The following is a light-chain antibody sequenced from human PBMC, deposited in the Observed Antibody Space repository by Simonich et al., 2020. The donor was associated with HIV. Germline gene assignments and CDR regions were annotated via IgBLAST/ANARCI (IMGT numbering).Light chain of an antibody. CDR1: QSVSSN. Sequence: EIVMTQSPATLSVSPGERATLPCRASQSVSSNLAWYQQKPGQAPRLRSYGASTRATGIPARFSGSGSGTDFTLTISSMQSEDFAVYYCQQYNNWPLTFGGGTKVEIK. CDR3: QQYNNWPLT. J-gene: IGKJ4*01. CDR2: GAS. V-gene: IGKV3-15*01.